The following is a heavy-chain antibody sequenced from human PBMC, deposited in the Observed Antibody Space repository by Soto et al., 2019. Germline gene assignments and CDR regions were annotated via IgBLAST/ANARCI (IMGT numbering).Heavy chain of an antibody. CDR1: GFSFDDYA. CDR3: AKGYYSGYDLAYFDY. D-gene: IGHD5-12*01. J-gene: IGHJ4*02. CDR2: ISGSGDNT. Sequence: GGSLRLSCAASGFSFDDYAMTWVCQATGKGLEWVSAISGSGDNTYYADSVKGRFTISRDNSRNTLYLQLNTLRAEDTALYYCAKGYYSGYDLAYFDYWGQGTLVTVSS. V-gene: IGHV3-23*01.